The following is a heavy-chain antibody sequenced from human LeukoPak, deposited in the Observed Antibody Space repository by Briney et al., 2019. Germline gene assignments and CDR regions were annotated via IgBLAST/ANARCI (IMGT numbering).Heavy chain of an antibody. V-gene: IGHV1-8*01. CDR3: AREGPYGSGSPFDY. CDR1: GYTFTSYD. Sequence: ASVKVSCKASGYTFTSYDVNWVRQATGQGLEWMGWMNPNSGNTGYAQKFQGRVTMTRNISISTAYMELSSLRSEDTAVYYCAREGPYGSGSPFDYWGQGTLVTVSS. D-gene: IGHD3-10*01. CDR2: MNPNSGNT. J-gene: IGHJ4*02.